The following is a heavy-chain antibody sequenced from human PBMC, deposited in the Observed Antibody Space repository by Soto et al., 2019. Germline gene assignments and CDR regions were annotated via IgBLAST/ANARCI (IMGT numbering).Heavy chain of an antibody. CDR1: GFTFSDFG. D-gene: IGHD3-3*01. CDR3: ETKVTIYAVDPADY. J-gene: IGHJ4*02. CDR2: ISASGDAT. V-gene: IGHV3-23*01. Sequence: GGSLRLSCAASGFTFSDFGMSWVRQAPGKGLEWVSVISASGDATYYAASVKGRFTLSRDNSKNTLYLQMNSLTVADTAVYYCETKVTIYAVDPADYWGQGTQVTVSS.